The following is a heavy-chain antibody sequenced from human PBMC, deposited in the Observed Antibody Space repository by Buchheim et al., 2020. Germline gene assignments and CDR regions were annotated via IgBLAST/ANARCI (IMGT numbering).Heavy chain of an antibody. CDR2: IYSGGST. J-gene: IGHJ4*02. D-gene: IGHD1-26*01. CDR1: GFTVSSNY. CDR3: ARASGSYYVTYFDY. V-gene: IGHV3-66*01. Sequence: EVQLVESGGGLVQPGGSLRLSCAASGFTVSSNYMSWVRQAPGKGLEWVSAIYSGGSTYYADSEKGRFTISRDNSKNTLYLQMNSLRAEDTAVYYCARASGSYYVTYFDYWGQGTL.